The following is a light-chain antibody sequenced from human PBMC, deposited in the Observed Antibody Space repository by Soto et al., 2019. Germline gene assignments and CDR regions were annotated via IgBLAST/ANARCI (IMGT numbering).Light chain of an antibody. V-gene: IGLV2-8*01. CDR1: THVVGGYDF. CDR3: SSYAGSNNYV. Sequence: GLTQPSFPARFPGQSINIPWPWTTHVVGGYDFVSWYQQHPGKAPKLMIHEVSKRPSGVPDRFSGSKSGNTASLTVSGLQAEDEADYYCSSYAGSNNYVFGTGTKVTVL. CDR2: EVS. J-gene: IGLJ1*01.